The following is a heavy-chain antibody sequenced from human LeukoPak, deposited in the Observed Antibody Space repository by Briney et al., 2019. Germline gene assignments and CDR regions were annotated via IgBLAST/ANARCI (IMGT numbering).Heavy chain of an antibody. Sequence: PGGSLRLSCAASGFTFSSYSMNWVRQAPGKGLEWVSSISSSSSYIYYADSLKGRFTISRDNAKNSLYLQMNSLRAEDAAIYYCAREILKGWFDSWGQGALVTVSS. CDR2: ISSSSSYI. V-gene: IGHV3-21*01. J-gene: IGHJ5*01. CDR1: GFTFSSYS. CDR3: AREILKGWFDS.